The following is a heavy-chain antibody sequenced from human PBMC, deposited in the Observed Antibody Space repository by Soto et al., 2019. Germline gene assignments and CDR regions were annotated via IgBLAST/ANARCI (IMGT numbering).Heavy chain of an antibody. D-gene: IGHD1-26*01. V-gene: IGHV1-3*01. J-gene: IGHJ5*02. CDR2: INAGNGNT. CDR1: GYTFTSYA. CDR3: ARAAPVSGSYVTWFDP. Sequence: GASVKVSCKASGYTFTSYAMHWVRQAPGQRLEWMGWINAGNGNTKYSQKFQGRVTITRDTSASTAYMELSSLRSEDTAVYYCARAAPVSGSYVTWFDPWGQGTLVTVSS.